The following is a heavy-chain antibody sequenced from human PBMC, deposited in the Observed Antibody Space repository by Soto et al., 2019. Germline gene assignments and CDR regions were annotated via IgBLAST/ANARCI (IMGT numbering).Heavy chain of an antibody. Sequence: VQLVESGGGLVQPGGSLRLSCAASGFTVSSNYMSWVRQAPGKGLEWVSVIYSGGSTYYADSVKGRFTISRDNSKNTLYLQMNSLRAEDTAVYYCARDGNPYCSGGSCYFVYWGQGTLVTVSS. V-gene: IGHV3-66*01. CDR2: IYSGGST. CDR3: ARDGNPYCSGGSCYFVY. J-gene: IGHJ4*02. D-gene: IGHD2-15*01. CDR1: GFTVSSNY.